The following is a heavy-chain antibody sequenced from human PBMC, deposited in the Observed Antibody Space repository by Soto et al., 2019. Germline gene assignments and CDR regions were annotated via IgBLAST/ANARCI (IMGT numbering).Heavy chain of an antibody. D-gene: IGHD1-1*01. Sequence: GGSLRLSCAASGFTFSSYAMSWVRQAPGKGLEWVSAMSGSGGSTYYADSVKGRFTISRDNSKNTLYLQMNSLRAEDTAVFYCAKAIWNQQNFYFDYWGQGTLVTVSS. CDR3: AKAIWNQQNFYFDY. J-gene: IGHJ4*02. CDR2: MSGSGGST. CDR1: GFTFSSYA. V-gene: IGHV3-23*01.